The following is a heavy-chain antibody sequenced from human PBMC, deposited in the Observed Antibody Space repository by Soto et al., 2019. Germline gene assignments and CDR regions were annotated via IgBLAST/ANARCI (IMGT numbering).Heavy chain of an antibody. CDR3: ARALLYATTYFDY. CDR2: IIPVVGTT. J-gene: IGHJ4*02. CDR1: GDTFTTNS. D-gene: IGHD2-8*01. Sequence: QVQLVQSGAEVKKPGSSVKVSCKASGDTFTTNSLNWVRQAPGPGLEWMGGIIPVVGTTKYAQKYQYRVTITGDKSTNTAYMELSSLRSDDTAVYYCARALLYATTYFDYWGQGTPVTGSS. V-gene: IGHV1-69*06.